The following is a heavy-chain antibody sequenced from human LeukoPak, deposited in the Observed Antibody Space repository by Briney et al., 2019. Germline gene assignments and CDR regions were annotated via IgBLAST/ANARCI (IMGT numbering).Heavy chain of an antibody. CDR3: TTGRSGGSCPY. CDR1: GFTFTNAW. CDR2: IKSKTDGGTT. J-gene: IGHJ4*02. V-gene: IGHV3-15*01. D-gene: IGHD2-15*01. Sequence: GGSLRLSCAASGFTFTNAWMSWVRQAPGKGLEWVGRIKSKTDGGTTDHAAPVKGRFTISRDDSKNTLYLEMNSLKIEDTAVYYCTTGRSGGSCPYWGQGTLVTVSS.